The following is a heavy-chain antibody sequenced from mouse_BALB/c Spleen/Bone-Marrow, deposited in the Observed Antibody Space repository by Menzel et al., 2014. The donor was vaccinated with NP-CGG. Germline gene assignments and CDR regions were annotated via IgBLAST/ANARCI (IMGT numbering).Heavy chain of an antibody. Sequence: QVQLQQPGTELVRPGTSVKISCKASGYAFTNHWLGWVKQRPGHGLEWIGDIYPGSGNTYYNEKFKGKATLTADKSSSTAYMQLSGLTSEDSAAYFCTRRRSLDYWGQGTTLTVSS. J-gene: IGHJ2*01. CDR3: TRRRSLDY. CDR1: GYAFTNHW. CDR2: IYPGSGNT. V-gene: IGHV1-63*01.